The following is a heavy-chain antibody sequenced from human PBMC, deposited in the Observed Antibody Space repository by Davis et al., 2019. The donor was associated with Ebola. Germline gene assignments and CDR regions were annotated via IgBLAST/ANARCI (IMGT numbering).Heavy chain of an antibody. Sequence: GESLKISCAASGFTFSGSAMHWVRQASGNGLEWVGRIRSKANSYATAYAASVKGRFTISRDDSKNTAYLQMNSLKTEDTAVYYCIIAVAGLDYWGQGTLVTVSS. J-gene: IGHJ4*02. CDR2: IRSKANSYAT. CDR3: IIAVAGLDY. CDR1: GFTFSGSA. D-gene: IGHD6-19*01. V-gene: IGHV3-73*01.